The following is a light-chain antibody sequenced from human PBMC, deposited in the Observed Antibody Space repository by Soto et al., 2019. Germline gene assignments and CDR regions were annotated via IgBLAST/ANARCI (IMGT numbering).Light chain of an antibody. CDR2: DVN. V-gene: IGLV2-14*03. CDR3: CSYTRSGTLV. Sequence: QSALTQPASVSGSPGQSITISCTGPSSDIGNYNYISWYQHHPGKAPKFLIFDVNNRPSGVSSRFSGSKSGNTASLSISGLQAEDEADYFCCSYTRSGTLVFGGGTKLTVL. J-gene: IGLJ2*01. CDR1: SSDIGNYNY.